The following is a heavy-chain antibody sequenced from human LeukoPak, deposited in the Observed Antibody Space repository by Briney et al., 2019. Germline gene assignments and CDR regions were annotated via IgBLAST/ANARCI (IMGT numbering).Heavy chain of an antibody. CDR1: GFTFSSYW. D-gene: IGHD3-10*01. V-gene: IGHV3-74*01. CDR3: ASRNFGSSPFDY. J-gene: IGHJ4*02. Sequence: PGGSLRLSCAASGFTFSSYWMHWVRQAPGKGLVWVSRIKSDGSNTNYADSVKGRFTISRDNAKNTLYLQMDSLTGDDTAVYYCASRNFGSSPFDYWGQGTLVTVSS. CDR2: IKSDGSNT.